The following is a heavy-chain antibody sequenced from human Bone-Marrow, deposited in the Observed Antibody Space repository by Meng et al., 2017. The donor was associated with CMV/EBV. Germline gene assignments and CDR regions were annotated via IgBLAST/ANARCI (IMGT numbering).Heavy chain of an antibody. CDR1: GFTFSNYW. V-gene: IGHV3-74*01. D-gene: IGHD3-16*01. Sequence: GGSLRLSCAASGFTFSNYWMHWVRQVPGQGLVWVSRINSEGTSRSYAGSVEGRFTTSRDNAENTLYLHMNSLRVDDTAVYYCARESYTDAFDIWGQGIMVTVSS. CDR2: INSEGTSR. CDR3: ARESYTDAFDI. J-gene: IGHJ3*02.